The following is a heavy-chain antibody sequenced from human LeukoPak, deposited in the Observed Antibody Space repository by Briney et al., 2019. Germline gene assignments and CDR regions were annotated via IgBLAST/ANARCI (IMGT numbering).Heavy chain of an antibody. J-gene: IGHJ4*02. CDR2: INHSGST. V-gene: IGHV4-34*01. D-gene: IGHD6-13*01. Sequence: PSETLSLTCAVYGGSFSGYYWSWIRQPPGKGLEWIGEINHSGSTNYNPSLKSRVTISVDTSKNQFSLKLSPVTAADTAVYYCARGRSIAAAGTSDYWGQGTLVTVSS. CDR1: GGSFSGYY. CDR3: ARGRSIAAAGTSDY.